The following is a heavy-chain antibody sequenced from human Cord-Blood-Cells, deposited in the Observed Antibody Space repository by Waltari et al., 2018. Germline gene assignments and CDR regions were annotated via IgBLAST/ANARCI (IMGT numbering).Heavy chain of an antibody. V-gene: IGHV1-2*02. J-gene: IGHJ6*03. CDR1: GYTFTGYY. CDR3: ARGWRISIAAAGYYYYYMDV. CDR2: INPNSGGT. Sequence: QVQLVQSGAEVKKPGASVKVSCKASGYTFTGYYMHWVRKAPGQGLEWMGWINPNSGGTNYAQKFQGRVTMTRDTSISTAYMELSRLRSDDTAVYYCARGWRISIAAAGYYYYYMDVWGKGTTVTVSS. D-gene: IGHD6-13*01.